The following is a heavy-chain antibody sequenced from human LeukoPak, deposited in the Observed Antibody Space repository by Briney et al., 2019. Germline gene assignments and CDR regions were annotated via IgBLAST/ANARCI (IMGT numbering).Heavy chain of an antibody. CDR2: ISSSSSYI. CDR1: GFSVSNTY. Sequence: GGSLRLSCAASGFSVSNTYMSWVRQAPGKGLEWVSSISSSSSYIYYADSVKGRFTISRDNAKNSLYLQMNSLRAEDTAVYYCARDHPFYRGIFGVASPGREVAFDIWGQGTMVTVSS. V-gene: IGHV3-21*01. J-gene: IGHJ3*02. D-gene: IGHD3-3*01. CDR3: ARDHPFYRGIFGVASPGREVAFDI.